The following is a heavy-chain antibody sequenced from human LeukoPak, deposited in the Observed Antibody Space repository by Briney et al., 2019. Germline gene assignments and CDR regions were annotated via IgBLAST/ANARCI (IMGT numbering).Heavy chain of an antibody. CDR3: ARGPNSSSWYLFDY. CDR2: ISYDGSNK. D-gene: IGHD6-13*01. J-gene: IGHJ4*02. Sequence: PGGSLRLSCAASGFTFSSYAMHWVRQAPGKGLEWVAVISYDGSNKYYADSVKGRFTISRDNSKNTLYLQMNSLRAEDTAVYYCARGPNSSSWYLFDYWGQGTLVTVSS. V-gene: IGHV3-30-3*01. CDR1: GFTFSSYA.